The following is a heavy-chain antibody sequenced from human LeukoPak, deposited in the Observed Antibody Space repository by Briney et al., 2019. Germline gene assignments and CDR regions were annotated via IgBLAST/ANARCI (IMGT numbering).Heavy chain of an antibody. CDR1: GFTFSSYA. J-gene: IGHJ4*02. CDR2: ISGSGGST. V-gene: IGHV3-23*01. Sequence: GGSLRLSCAASGFTFSSYAMSWVRQAPGKGPEWVSAISGSGGSTYYADSVKGRFTISRDNSKNTLYLQMNSLGAEDTAVYCCAKEGTWEPIDYWGQGTLVTVSS. CDR3: AKEGTWEPIDY. D-gene: IGHD1-26*01.